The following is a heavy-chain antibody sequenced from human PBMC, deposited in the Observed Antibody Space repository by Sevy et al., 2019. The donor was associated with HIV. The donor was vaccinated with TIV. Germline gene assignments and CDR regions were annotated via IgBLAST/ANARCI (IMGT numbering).Heavy chain of an antibody. CDR2: INGDGSST. Sequence: GGSLRLSCAASGFTFSSYWMHWVRQAPGKGLVWVSRINGDGSSTTYADSVKGRFTISRDNAKNTLSLQMNSLRAEDTAVYYWARVVPTYYYDSSGYSSYWYFDLWGRGTLVTVSS. CDR3: ARVVPTYYYDSSGYSSYWYFDL. J-gene: IGHJ2*01. CDR1: GFTFSSYW. D-gene: IGHD3-22*01. V-gene: IGHV3-74*01.